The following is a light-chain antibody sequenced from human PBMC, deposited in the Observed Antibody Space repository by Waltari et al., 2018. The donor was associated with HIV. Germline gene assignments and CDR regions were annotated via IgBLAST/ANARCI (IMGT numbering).Light chain of an antibody. Sequence: SSELTQYSAVSLALGQTVRITCQGDSLRRYYACWYHQKPGQTPILVIYGKNNRPAGIPNRFSGSSSGNTASLTITGAQAEDEADYYCNSRNSSGNHLYVFGTGTKVTVL. V-gene: IGLV3-19*01. CDR3: NSRNSSGNHLYV. CDR2: GKN. J-gene: IGLJ1*01. CDR1: SLRRYY.